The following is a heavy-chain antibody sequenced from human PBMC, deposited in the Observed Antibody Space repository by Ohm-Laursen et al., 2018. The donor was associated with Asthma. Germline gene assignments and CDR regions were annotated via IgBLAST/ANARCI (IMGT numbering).Heavy chain of an antibody. V-gene: IGHV3-33*01. J-gene: IGHJ6*02. Sequence: SLRLSCSASGFTFSFYGMHWVRQAPGKGLEWVAFIWYEGSNTYYADSVKGRFTISRDISKNTLYLQMNSLRAEDTAVYYCARDSDTRQTIGYYYGMDVWGPGTTVTVSS. D-gene: IGHD5-18*01. CDR1: GFTFSFYG. CDR3: ARDSDTRQTIGYYYGMDV. CDR2: IWYEGSNT.